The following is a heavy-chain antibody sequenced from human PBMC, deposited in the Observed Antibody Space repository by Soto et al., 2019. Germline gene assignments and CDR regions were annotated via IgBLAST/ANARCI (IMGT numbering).Heavy chain of an antibody. J-gene: IGHJ4*02. CDR2: YSGFT. CDR1: GGSFSGYY. Sequence: SETLSLTCAVYGGSFSGYYWSWIRQPPGKGLEWIGGYSGFTDYNPSLESRATISVDHSKNQFSLTLRSVTAADTAVYYCARDYGDYSFFFDYWGQGALVTVSP. V-gene: IGHV4-34*11. D-gene: IGHD4-17*01. CDR3: ARDYGDYSFFFDY.